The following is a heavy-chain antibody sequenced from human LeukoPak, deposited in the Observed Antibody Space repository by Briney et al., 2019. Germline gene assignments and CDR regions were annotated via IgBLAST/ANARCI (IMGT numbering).Heavy chain of an antibody. V-gene: IGHV3-7*01. Sequence: GGSLRLSCAASGFTFSSYWMSWVRQAPGKGLEWVANIKQDGSEKYYVDSVKGRFTISRDNAKNSLYLQMNSLRAEDTAVYYCAREYYYDSSGYYYFFFGPMDVWGKGTTVTISS. CDR2: IKQDGSEK. D-gene: IGHD3-22*01. CDR3: AREYYYDSSGYYYFFFGPMDV. J-gene: IGHJ6*03. CDR1: GFTFSSYW.